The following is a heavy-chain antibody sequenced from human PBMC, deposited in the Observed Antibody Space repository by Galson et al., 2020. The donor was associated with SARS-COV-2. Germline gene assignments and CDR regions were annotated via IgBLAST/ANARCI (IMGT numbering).Heavy chain of an antibody. J-gene: IGHJ6*02. V-gene: IGHV4-4*07. CDR3: AREWWGYIVVVPFEEYYYGMDV. CDR2: IYTSGST. Sequence: SETLSLTCTVSGGSISSYYWSWIRQPAGKGLEWIGRIYTSGSTNYNPSLKSRVTMSVDTSKNQFSLKLSSVTAADTAVYYCAREWWGYIVVVPFEEYYYGMDVWGQGTTVTVSS. CDR1: GGSISSYY. D-gene: IGHD2-2*01.